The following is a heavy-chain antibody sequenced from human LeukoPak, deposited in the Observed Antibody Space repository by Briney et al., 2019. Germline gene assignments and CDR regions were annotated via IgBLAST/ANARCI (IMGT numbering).Heavy chain of an antibody. D-gene: IGHD1-14*01. V-gene: IGHV3-74*01. Sequence: PGGSLRLSCAASGFTFSTYCMHWVRQAPGKGPMWVSRICPDGTVTNYADSVEGRFTISRDNAKNTVHLQMNSLRDDDTAVYYCARANPADFNLWGRGTLVTVSS. CDR1: GFTFSTYC. CDR3: ARANPADFNL. J-gene: IGHJ2*01. CDR2: ICPDGTVT.